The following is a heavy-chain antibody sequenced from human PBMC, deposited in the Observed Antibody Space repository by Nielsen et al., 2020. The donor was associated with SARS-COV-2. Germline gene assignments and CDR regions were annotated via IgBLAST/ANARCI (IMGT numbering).Heavy chain of an antibody. J-gene: IGHJ4*02. D-gene: IGHD3-10*01. CDR1: SSSISTSY. V-gene: IGHV4-59*01. CDR3: ARFIGSGNYIGSYYFDF. CDR2: IYLSGIT. Sequence: SETLSLTCTVSSSSISTSYCSWTRPPQGKGLEWTGFIYLSGITNSSPPLKSRVTISVDTSKNQFSLKLSSVTAADTAVYYCARFIGSGNYIGSYYFDFWGQGTLVTVSS.